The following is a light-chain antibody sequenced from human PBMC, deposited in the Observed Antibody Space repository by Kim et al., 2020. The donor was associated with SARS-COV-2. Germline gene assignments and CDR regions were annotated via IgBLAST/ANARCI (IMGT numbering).Light chain of an antibody. Sequence: SVQRPCPPSSGHSSFAIAWHQQQPEKGPRYLMKLNSDGSHSKGDGIPDRFSGSSSGAERYLTISSLQSEDEADYYCQTWGTGTWVFGGGTQLTVL. CDR2: LNSDGSH. V-gene: IGLV4-69*01. CDR3: QTWGTGTWV. CDR1: SGHSSFA. J-gene: IGLJ3*02.